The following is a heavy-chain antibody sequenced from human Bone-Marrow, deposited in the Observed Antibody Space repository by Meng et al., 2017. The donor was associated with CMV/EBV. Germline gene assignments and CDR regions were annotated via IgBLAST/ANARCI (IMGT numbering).Heavy chain of an antibody. J-gene: IGHJ4*02. D-gene: IGHD6-6*01. CDR1: GGSFSGYF. Sequence: SQTLSLTCAVYGGSFSGYFWSWIRQPPGKGLEWIGEIDHSGSTNYNPSLKSRVTISVDTSKNQFSLKLSSVTAADTAVYYCASAARQEKWGQGTLVTVSS. CDR2: IDHSGST. V-gene: IGHV4-34*01. CDR3: ASAARQEK.